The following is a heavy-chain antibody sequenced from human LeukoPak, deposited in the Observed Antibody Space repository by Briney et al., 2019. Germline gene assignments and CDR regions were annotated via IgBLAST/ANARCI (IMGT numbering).Heavy chain of an antibody. CDR3: ARGGLVVVETPCFDY. CDR2: IWYDGSNK. V-gene: IGHV3-33*01. CDR1: GFTFSSYG. J-gene: IGHJ4*02. Sequence: PGGSLRLSCAASGFTFSSYGMHWVRQAPGKGLEGVAVIWYDGSNKYYADSVKGRFTISRDNSRNTLYLQMNSLRDEDTAIYYCARGGLVVVETPCFDYWGQGTLVAVSS. D-gene: IGHD3-22*01.